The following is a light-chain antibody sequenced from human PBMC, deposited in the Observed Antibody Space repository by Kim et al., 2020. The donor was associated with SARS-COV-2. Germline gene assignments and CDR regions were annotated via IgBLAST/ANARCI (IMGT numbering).Light chain of an antibody. CDR2: GAS. CDR3: QQHGDSSPT. V-gene: IGKV3-20*01. J-gene: IGKJ4*01. CDR1: PSVTYKY. Sequence: SPGESGTLSCSAIPSVTYKYLAWYQQKPGQAPRLLIYGASNRATGIPDRFSGSGSGTDFTLTISRLEPEDFAVYYCQQHGDSSPTFGGGTKVDIK.